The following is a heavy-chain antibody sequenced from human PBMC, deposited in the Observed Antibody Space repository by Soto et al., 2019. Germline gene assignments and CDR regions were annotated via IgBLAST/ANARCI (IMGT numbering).Heavy chain of an antibody. CDR3: ARGVVALGFDP. V-gene: IGHV4-59*01. CDR1: GGSISGYY. J-gene: IGHJ5*02. CDR2: IYYSGST. D-gene: IGHD2-15*01. Sequence: SETLSLTCTVSGGSISGYYWSWIRQPPGKGLEWIGFIYYSGSTSYNPSLKSRVTISLDTSKNQFSLKLSSVTAADTAVYFCARGVVALGFDPWGQGTLVTVSS.